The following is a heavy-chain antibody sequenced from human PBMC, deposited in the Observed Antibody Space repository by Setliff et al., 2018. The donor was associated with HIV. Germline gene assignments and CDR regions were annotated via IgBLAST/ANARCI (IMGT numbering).Heavy chain of an antibody. CDR3: AIDNRGGVGTPYYFDY. V-gene: IGHV1-24*01. CDR1: GYTLSKLS. D-gene: IGHD1-26*01. CDR2: FDPELGET. J-gene: IGHJ4*02. Sequence: ASVKVSCKVSGYTLSKLSMHWVRQAPEKGLEWMGGFDPELGETLFAQKFRGRLTMTEDTSTDTAYMELTSLRSDDPAIYYCAIDNRGGVGTPYYFDYWGQGTLVTVS.